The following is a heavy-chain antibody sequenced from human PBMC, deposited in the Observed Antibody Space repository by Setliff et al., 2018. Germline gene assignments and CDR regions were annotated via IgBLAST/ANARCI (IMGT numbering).Heavy chain of an antibody. D-gene: IGHD3-22*01. J-gene: IGHJ6*03. Sequence: ASVKVSCKASGYTSINYGISWVRQAPGQGLEWMGWISGSTDNTNYAQKFQGRVTITRDTSASTAYMELSSLRSEDTAVYYCARDKGYDSSGYYFYYYYYMDVWGKGTTVTVSS. CDR2: ISGSTDNT. V-gene: IGHV1-18*01. CDR3: ARDKGYDSSGYYFYYYYYMDV. CDR1: GYTSINYG.